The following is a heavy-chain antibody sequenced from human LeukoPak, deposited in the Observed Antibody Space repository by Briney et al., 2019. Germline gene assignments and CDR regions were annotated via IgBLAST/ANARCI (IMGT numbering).Heavy chain of an antibody. Sequence: QSGGSLRLSCAASGFTFSSYDMHWVRQAPGKGLEWVALISYDGSNKNYADSVKGRFTISRDNFKNTLSLQMNSLRTVDTAVYYCARDPGDGYGDHFFDYWGQGTLVTVSS. J-gene: IGHJ4*02. D-gene: IGHD4-17*01. CDR2: ISYDGSNK. CDR1: GFTFSSYD. CDR3: ARDPGDGYGDHFFDY. V-gene: IGHV3-30*04.